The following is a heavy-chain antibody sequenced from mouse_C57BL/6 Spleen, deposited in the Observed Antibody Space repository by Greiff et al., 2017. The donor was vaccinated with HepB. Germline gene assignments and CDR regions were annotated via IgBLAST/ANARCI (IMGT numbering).Heavy chain of an antibody. Sequence: EVQGVESGPSLVRPSQTLSLTCTVTGFSINNDCYWIWIRQFPGNKLEYIGYTFYSGITYYNPSLESRTYITRDTSKNQFSLKLSSVTTEDTATYYCARVGRYDYDGYYYAMDYWGQGTSVTVSS. J-gene: IGHJ4*01. CDR2: TFYSGIT. D-gene: IGHD2-4*01. CDR3: ARVGRYDYDGYYYAMDY. V-gene: IGHV3-3*01. CDR1: GFSINNDCY.